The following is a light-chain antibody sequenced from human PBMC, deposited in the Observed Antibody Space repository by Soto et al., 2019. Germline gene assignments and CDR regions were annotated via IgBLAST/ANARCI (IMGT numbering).Light chain of an antibody. Sequence: EILLTQSPATLSVSPGDRVTLSCRASESVSSNVAWYQQRNGQTPRLLIYGASTRDTGVPPRFSGSRSGTECTLPLSRLEPEDFEVYYCQQYGSLSWTFGQGTKVDIK. CDR3: QQYGSLSWT. CDR2: GAS. J-gene: IGKJ1*01. V-gene: IGKV3-15*01. CDR1: ESVSSN.